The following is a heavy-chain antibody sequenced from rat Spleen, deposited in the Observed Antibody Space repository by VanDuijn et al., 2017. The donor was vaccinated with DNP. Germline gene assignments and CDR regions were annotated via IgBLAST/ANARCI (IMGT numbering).Heavy chain of an antibody. CDR1: GFSITSNY. J-gene: IGHJ2*01. CDR2: ISYSGST. Sequence: EVQLQESGPGLVKPSQSLSLTCSVTGFSITSNYWGWLRKFPGNKMEWMGYISYSGSTKYNPSLKSRISITRDTSKNQFFLHLNSVTSEDTATYYCARWSRYFDYWGQGVMVTVSS. CDR3: ARWSRYFDY. V-gene: IGHV3-1*01.